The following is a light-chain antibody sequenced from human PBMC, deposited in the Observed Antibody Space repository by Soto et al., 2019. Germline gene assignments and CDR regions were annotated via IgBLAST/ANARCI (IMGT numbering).Light chain of an antibody. CDR1: QSVSSSY. CDR3: QQYGSSPRT. CDR2: GAS. V-gene: IGKV3-20*01. Sequence: EIVLTQSPGTLSLSPWEIASLSCRAIQSVSSSYLAWYQQKPGQAPRLLIYGASSRATGIPDRFSGSGSGTDFTLTISRLEPEDFAVYYCQQYGSSPRTFGQGTKVDIK. J-gene: IGKJ1*01.